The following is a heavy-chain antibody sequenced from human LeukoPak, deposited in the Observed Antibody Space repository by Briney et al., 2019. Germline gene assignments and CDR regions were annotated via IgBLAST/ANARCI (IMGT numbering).Heavy chain of an antibody. V-gene: IGHV3-23*01. Sequence: PGGSLRLSCAASGFTFSNYAMSWVRQAPGKGLEGVSTISGSGGSTYYADSARGRFTISRDNSKNTLYLQMNSLRAEDTAVHYCAKGYRYCSGGSCYGVNYYYYGMDVWGQGTTVTVSS. J-gene: IGHJ6*02. CDR1: GFTFSNYA. CDR3: AKGYRYCSGGSCYGVNYYYYGMDV. D-gene: IGHD2-15*01. CDR2: ISGSGGST.